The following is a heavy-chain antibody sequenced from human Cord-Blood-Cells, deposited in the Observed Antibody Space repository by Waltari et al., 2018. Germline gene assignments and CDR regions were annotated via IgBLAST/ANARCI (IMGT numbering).Heavy chain of an antibody. CDR1: GSTFIRSA. CDR3: AKARGGDYFDY. D-gene: IGHD3-16*01. Sequence: EVQLLEAGGGLVQPGGCLRLSCAASGSTFIRSALGSSRQAPGKGLEWVSAISGIGGSTYYADSVKGRFTISRDNSKNTLYLQMNSLRAEDTAVYYCAKARGGDYFDYWGQGTLVTVSS. V-gene: IGHV3-23*01. J-gene: IGHJ4*02. CDR2: ISGIGGST.